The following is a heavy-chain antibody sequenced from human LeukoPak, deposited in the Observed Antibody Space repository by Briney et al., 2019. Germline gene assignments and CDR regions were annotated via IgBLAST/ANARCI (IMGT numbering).Heavy chain of an antibody. CDR2: IKSKTDGGKT. J-gene: IGHJ4*02. Sequence: GGSLRLSCAASGFPFSNAWMSWVRQAPGKGLEWVGRIKSKTDGGKTDYAAPVQGRFSISRDDSEDTLYLQMNGLNTEDTAVYYCSTVSPYYGSGTTSPDSWGQGTLVVVSS. V-gene: IGHV3-15*01. D-gene: IGHD3-10*01. CDR3: STVSPYYGSGTTSPDS. CDR1: GFPFSNAW.